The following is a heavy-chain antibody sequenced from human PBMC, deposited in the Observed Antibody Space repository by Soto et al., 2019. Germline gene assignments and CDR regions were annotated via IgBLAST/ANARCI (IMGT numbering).Heavy chain of an antibody. CDR1: GFSLSTSGVG. CDR3: AHRRGRLDAAGNFDY. V-gene: IGHV2-5*02. D-gene: IGHD6-13*01. J-gene: IGHJ4*02. Sequence: QITLKESGPTLVKPTQTLTLTCTFSGFSLSTSGVGVGWIRQPPGKALEWLALIYWDDDKRYSPSLKSRLTIXXDXSXXQVVLTMTNMDPVDTATYYCAHRRGRLDAAGNFDYWGQGTLVTVSS. CDR2: IYWDDDK.